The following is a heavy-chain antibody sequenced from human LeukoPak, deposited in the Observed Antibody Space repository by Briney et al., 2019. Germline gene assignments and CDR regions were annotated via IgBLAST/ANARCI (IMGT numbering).Heavy chain of an antibody. J-gene: IGHJ4*02. V-gene: IGHV3-30-3*01. Sequence: GGSLRLSCAASGFAFSSYALHWVRQDPGQGLQWVASISYDGNNKYYADSVRGRFTISRDSAKNTLYLQMNSLSTEDTAMYYCARSIVVVTYLAYWGQGTLVTVSS. CDR3: ARSIVVVTYLAY. D-gene: IGHD2-21*02. CDR2: ISYDGNNK. CDR1: GFAFSSYA.